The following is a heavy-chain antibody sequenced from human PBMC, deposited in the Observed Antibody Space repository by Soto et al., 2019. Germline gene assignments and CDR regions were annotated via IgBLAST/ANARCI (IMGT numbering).Heavy chain of an antibody. CDR3: AKGGGYCSGGSCLKYYFDY. CDR2: ISGSGGST. V-gene: IGHV3-23*01. CDR1: GFIFSSYA. J-gene: IGHJ4*02. Sequence: EVQLLESGGDLVQPGGSLRLSCAPSGFIFSSYAMNWVRQAPGKGLEWVSGISGSGGSTYYADSVKGRLTISRDNSKNTLSLQMNSLRAEDTAVYYCAKGGGYCSGGSCLKYYFDYWGQGTLVTVSS. D-gene: IGHD2-15*01.